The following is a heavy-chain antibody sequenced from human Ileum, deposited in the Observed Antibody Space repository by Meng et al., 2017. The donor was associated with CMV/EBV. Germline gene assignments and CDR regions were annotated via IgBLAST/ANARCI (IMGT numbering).Heavy chain of an antibody. V-gene: IGHV3-23*01. CDR3: ATHSGGY. CDR1: GLTFSNYA. Sequence: GGSLRLSCVAPGLTFSNYAMGWVRQTPGKGLEWVSAISYSGGATDYADSVKGRFTISKDNSENTLYLQMDSLRGEDTAVYYCATHSGGYWGQGTLVTVSS. CDR2: ISYSGGAT. J-gene: IGHJ4*02.